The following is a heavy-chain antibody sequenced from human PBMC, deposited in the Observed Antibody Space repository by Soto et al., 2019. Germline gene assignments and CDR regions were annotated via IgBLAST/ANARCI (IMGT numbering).Heavy chain of an antibody. CDR2: ISGSGDST. V-gene: IGHV3-23*01. D-gene: IGHD6-19*01. J-gene: IGHJ4*02. CDR1: GFTFSTYA. Sequence: EVQLLESGGGLVQPGGSLRLSCAASGFTFSTYAMNWVRQAPGKGLEWVSGISGSGDSTYYADSVKGRFSVSRDNSKNTLNPQMNSLRAEDTAVFSCRKERSSGWSFDYWGKGTLVTVSS. CDR3: RKERSSGWSFDY.